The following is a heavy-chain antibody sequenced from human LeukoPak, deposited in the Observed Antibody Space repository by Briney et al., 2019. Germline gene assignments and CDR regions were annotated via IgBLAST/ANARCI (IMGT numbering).Heavy chain of an antibody. V-gene: IGHV3-23*01. CDR1: GFTFSSYA. D-gene: IGHD2-15*01. Sequence: GGSLRLSCAASGFTFSSYAMSWVRQAPGKGLEWVSAISGSGGSTYYADSVKGRFTISRDNSKNTLYLQMNSLRAEDTAVYYCAKDLEAKVVVAVGRVSWGQGTLVTVSS. J-gene: IGHJ5*02. CDR2: ISGSGGST. CDR3: AKDLEAKVVVAVGRVS.